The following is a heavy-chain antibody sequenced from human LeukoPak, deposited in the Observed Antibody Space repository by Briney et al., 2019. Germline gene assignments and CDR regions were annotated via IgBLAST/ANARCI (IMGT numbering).Heavy chain of an antibody. Sequence: GGSLRLSCEASGFSFNAFWMSWVCQAPGKGLEWVANIHRDGSVRHYVESVRGRFTISRDNAKNSLFLQMNSLRVEDTAVYYCAREDGGWLRADLWGQGTLVTVSS. CDR1: GFSFNAFW. J-gene: IGHJ5*02. CDR3: AREDGGWLRADL. V-gene: IGHV3-7*01. CDR2: IHRDGSVR. D-gene: IGHD5-24*01.